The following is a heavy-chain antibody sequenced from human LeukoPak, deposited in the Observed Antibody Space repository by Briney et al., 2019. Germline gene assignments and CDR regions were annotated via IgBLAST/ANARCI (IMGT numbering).Heavy chain of an antibody. CDR1: GGSISSGSYY. CDR3: ARDRPIPLVGATTGFDY. Sequence: PSQTLSLTCTVSGGSISSGSYYWSWIRQPAGKGLEWIGRIYTSGSTNYNPSLKSRVTISVDTSKNQFSLKLSSVTAADTAVYYCARDRPIPLVGATTGFDYWGQGTLVTVSS. CDR2: IYTSGST. V-gene: IGHV4-61*02. J-gene: IGHJ4*02. D-gene: IGHD1-26*01.